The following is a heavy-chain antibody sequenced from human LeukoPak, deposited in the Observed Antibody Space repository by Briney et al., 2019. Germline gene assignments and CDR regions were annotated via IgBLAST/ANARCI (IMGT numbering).Heavy chain of an antibody. V-gene: IGHV3-30*18. CDR2: ISSDGSHK. CDR1: GFTFSNYG. Sequence: QTGGSLRLSCAASGFTFSNYGMHWVRQAPGEGLEWVAVISSDGSHKYYADSVKGRFTISRDNSKNTLYLQMNSLRVEDTAVYYCAKDWGYRLASGSPYFDYWGQGTLVTVSS. D-gene: IGHD3-10*01. CDR3: AKDWGYRLASGSPYFDY. J-gene: IGHJ4*02.